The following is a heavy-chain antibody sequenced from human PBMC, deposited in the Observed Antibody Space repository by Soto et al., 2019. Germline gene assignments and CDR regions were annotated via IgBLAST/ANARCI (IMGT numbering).Heavy chain of an antibody. Sequence: GGSLRLSCAASGFTFSSYAMSWVRQAPGKGLEWVSAISGSGGSTYYADSVKGRFTISRDNSKNTLYLQMNSLRAEDTAVYYCAKDRGYCSGGSCYSDDAFDIWGQGTMVTVS. CDR1: GFTFSSYA. CDR3: AKDRGYCSGGSCYSDDAFDI. CDR2: ISGSGGST. J-gene: IGHJ3*02. V-gene: IGHV3-23*01. D-gene: IGHD2-15*01.